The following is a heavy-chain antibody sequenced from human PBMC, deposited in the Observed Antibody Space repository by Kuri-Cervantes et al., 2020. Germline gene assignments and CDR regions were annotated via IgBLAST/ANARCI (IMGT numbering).Heavy chain of an antibody. D-gene: IGHD3-22*01. V-gene: IGHV3-49*04. CDR1: GFTFGDYA. CDR2: IRSKAYGGTT. J-gene: IGHJ4*02. CDR3: ATDYYYDTSGTYDY. Sequence: GEFLKISCTASGFTFGDYAMSWVRQAPGKGLEWVGFIRSKAYGGTTEYAASVKGRFTISRDDSKNTLYLQMNSLKTEDTAVYYCATDYYYDTSGTYDYWGQGTLVTVSS.